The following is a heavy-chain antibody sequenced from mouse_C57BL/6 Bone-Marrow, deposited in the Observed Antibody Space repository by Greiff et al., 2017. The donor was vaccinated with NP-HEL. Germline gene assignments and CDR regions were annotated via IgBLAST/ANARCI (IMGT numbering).Heavy chain of an antibody. V-gene: IGHV1-39*01. CDR1: GYSFTDYN. CDR2: INPNYGTT. Sequence: VHVKQSGPELVKPGASVKISCKASGYSFTDYNMNWVKQSNGKSLEWIGVINPNYGTTSYNQKFKGKATLTVDQSSSTAYMQLNSLTSEDSAVYYCARSPDYGNPYYFDYWGQGTTLTVSS. J-gene: IGHJ2*01. CDR3: ARSPDYGNPYYFDY. D-gene: IGHD2-1*01.